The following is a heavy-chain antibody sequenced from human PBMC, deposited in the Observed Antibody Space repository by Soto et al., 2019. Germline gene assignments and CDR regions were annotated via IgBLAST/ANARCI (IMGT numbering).Heavy chain of an antibody. V-gene: IGHV3-30*18. CDR1: GFTFNTYG. Sequence: QVQLVESGGGVVQPGRSLRLSCAASGFTFNTYGIHWVRQAPGKGLEWVAVISYDGGNKYYADSVKGRFTISRDNPKNTLYLQMNSLRPEDTAVYYCAKAVGYCSTSSCRDYYYYYGTDVWGQGTTVTVSS. J-gene: IGHJ6*02. CDR3: AKAVGYCSTSSCRDYYYYYGTDV. D-gene: IGHD2-15*01. CDR2: ISYDGGNK.